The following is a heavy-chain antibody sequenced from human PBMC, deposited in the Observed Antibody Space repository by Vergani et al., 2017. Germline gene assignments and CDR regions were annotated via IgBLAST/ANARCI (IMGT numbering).Heavy chain of an antibody. D-gene: IGHD2-8*01. CDR1: GGSISSGGYS. J-gene: IGHJ3*02. V-gene: IGHV4-30-2*01. Sequence: QLQLQESGSGLVKPSQTLSLTCAVSGGSISSGGYSWSWIRQPPGKGLEWIGYIYHSGSTNYNPSLKSRVTISVDTSKNQFSLKLSSVTAADTAAYYCARVGGYCTNRVCFGAFEIWGQGTMVTVSS. CDR3: ARVGGYCTNRVCFGAFEI. CDR2: IYHSGST.